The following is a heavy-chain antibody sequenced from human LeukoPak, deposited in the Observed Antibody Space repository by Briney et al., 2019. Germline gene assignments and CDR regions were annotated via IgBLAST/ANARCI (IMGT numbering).Heavy chain of an antibody. CDR3: ARSQNYYGSGDY. CDR1: GGSVSSGSYY. Sequence: PSETLSLTCTVSGGSVSSGSYYWSWIRQPPGKGLEWIGYIYYSGSTNYNPSLKSRVTMSIDMSKNQFSLKLSSVTAADTAVYYCARSQNYYGSGDYWSQGTLVTVSS. J-gene: IGHJ4*02. V-gene: IGHV4-61*01. D-gene: IGHD3-10*01. CDR2: IYYSGST.